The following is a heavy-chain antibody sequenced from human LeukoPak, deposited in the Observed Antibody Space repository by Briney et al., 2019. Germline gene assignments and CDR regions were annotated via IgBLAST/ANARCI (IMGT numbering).Heavy chain of an antibody. V-gene: IGHV4-59*01. J-gene: IGHJ3*02. CDR3: ARDLTTVTKGFDI. Sequence: SETLSLTCTVSGGSLNGYYWGWIRQPPGKGLEWIGYVLYSGITNYNPSLRSRITISVDTSQNQFSLSLRSVTAADTAVYYCARDLTTVTKGFDIWGQGTMVTVSS. CDR2: VLYSGIT. CDR1: GGSLNGYY. D-gene: IGHD4-17*01.